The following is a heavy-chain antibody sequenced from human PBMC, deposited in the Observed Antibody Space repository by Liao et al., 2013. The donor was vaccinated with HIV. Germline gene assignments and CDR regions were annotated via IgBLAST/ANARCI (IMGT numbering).Heavy chain of an antibody. V-gene: IGHV4-61*02. Sequence: QVQLQESGPGLVKPSQTLSLTCTVSGGSISSGSYYWSWIRQPAGKGLEWIGRIYTSGSTHYNPSLKSRITISIDTSKNQFSLKLSSVTAADTAVYYCAKGGFGFYGDPLDYWGQGTLVTVSS. J-gene: IGHJ4*02. D-gene: IGHD4-17*01. CDR1: GGSISSGSYY. CDR3: AKGGFGFYGDPLDY. CDR2: IYTSGST.